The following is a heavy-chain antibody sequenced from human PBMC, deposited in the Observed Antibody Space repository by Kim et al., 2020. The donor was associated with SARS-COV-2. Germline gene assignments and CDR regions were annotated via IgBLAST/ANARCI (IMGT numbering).Heavy chain of an antibody. CDR3: AADRSSGWSYH. Sequence: GGSLRLSCAASGLTYSKYWMIWVRQAPGKGLDWVSRISSDGRNIDYADSVKGRFTISRDTAENILYLQMDSLRTEDTAVYYCAADRSSGWSYHWGQGALVIVSS. J-gene: IGHJ5*02. CDR2: ISSDGRNI. CDR1: GLTYSKYW. D-gene: IGHD3-22*01. V-gene: IGHV3-74*01.